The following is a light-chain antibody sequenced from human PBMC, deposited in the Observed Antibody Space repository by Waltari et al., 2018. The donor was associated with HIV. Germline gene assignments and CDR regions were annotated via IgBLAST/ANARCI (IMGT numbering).Light chain of an antibody. CDR3: QQRNSFSYT. Sequence: VVILTPDSLTVSLAQGASLNFKSSRNLLYSCNINSYLAWYQQKAGQGPKFLIYWASTRDSGVPDRFSGSGSGTDFTLTISSLQAEDVAVYYCQQRNSFSYTFGQGTKLEIK. V-gene: IGKV4-1*01. CDR1: RNLLYSCNINSY. J-gene: IGKJ2*01. CDR2: WAS.